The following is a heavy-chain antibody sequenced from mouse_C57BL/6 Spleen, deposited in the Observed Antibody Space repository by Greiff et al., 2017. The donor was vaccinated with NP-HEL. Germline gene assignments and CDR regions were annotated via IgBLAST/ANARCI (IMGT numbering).Heavy chain of an antibody. CDR1: GYTFTSYW. CDR3: ARSGIYYGNNEGYWYFDV. CDR2: IHPNSGST. Sequence: VQLQQPGAELVKPGASVKLSCKASGYTFTSYWMHWVKQRPGQGLEWIGMIHPNSGSTNYNEKFKSKATLTVDKSSSTAYMQLSSLTSEDSAVYYCARSGIYYGNNEGYWYFDVWGTGTTVTVSS. D-gene: IGHD2-1*01. J-gene: IGHJ1*03. V-gene: IGHV1-64*01.